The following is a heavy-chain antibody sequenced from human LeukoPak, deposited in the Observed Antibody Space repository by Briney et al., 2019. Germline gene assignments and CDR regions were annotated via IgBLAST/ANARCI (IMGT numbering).Heavy chain of an antibody. J-gene: IGHJ3*02. V-gene: IGHV4-59*02. CDR2: IFYRGTT. CDR1: GASVSSYY. Sequence: PSETLSLTCTVSGASVSSYYWSWIRQAPGKGLEWIGYIFYRGTTDYSPSLNRRVTLSVDRSKNQFSLKLSSVTAADTAVYYCARATPYYDYVWGSYPHGTFDIWGQGTMVTVSS. CDR3: ARATPYYDYVWGSYPHGTFDI. D-gene: IGHD3-16*01.